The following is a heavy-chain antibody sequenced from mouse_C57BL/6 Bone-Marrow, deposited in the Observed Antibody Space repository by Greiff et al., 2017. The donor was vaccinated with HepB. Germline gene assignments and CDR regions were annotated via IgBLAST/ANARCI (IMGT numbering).Heavy chain of an antibody. V-gene: IGHV5-17*01. Sequence: EVHLVESGGGLVKPGGSLKLSCAASGFTFSDYGMHWVRQAPEKGLEWVAYISSGSSTIYYADKVKGRFTISRDNAKNTLFLQMTRLRSEDTAVYYCAWPHDGYYELAYGGRGPLGTVSA. J-gene: IGHJ3*01. CDR3: AWPHDGYYELAY. CDR1: GFTFSDYG. D-gene: IGHD2-3*01. CDR2: ISSGSSTI.